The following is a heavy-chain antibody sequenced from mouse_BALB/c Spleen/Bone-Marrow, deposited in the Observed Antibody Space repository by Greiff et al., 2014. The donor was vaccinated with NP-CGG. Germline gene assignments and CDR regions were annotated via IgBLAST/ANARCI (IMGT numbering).Heavy chain of an antibody. J-gene: IGHJ4*01. CDR3: ARPPYYYSSSYDAMDY. D-gene: IGHD1-1*01. V-gene: IGHV1-7*01. CDR2: INPSTGYT. Sequence: VQLQQSGAELAKPGASVKMSCKASGYTFTSYWMHWVKQRPGQGLEWIGYINPSTGYTEYNQKFKDKATLTADKSSSTAYMQLSSLTSEDSAVYYCARPPYYYSSSYDAMDYWGQGTSVTVSS. CDR1: GYTFTSYW.